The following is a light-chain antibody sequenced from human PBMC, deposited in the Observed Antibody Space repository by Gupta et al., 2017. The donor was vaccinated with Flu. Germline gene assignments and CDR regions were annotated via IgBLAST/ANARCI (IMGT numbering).Light chain of an antibody. CDR3: QQRSNWPLT. CDR1: QSVRRY. CDR2: DTS. Sequence: EIVLTQSPATLSLSPGDRATLSCRASQSVRRYLAWYQQKPGQAPRLLIYDTSSRAMGIPIRFSGSGSGTDFTLTISSLEPEDFAVYYCQQRSNWPLTFGGGTNVEIK. V-gene: IGKV3-11*01. J-gene: IGKJ4*01.